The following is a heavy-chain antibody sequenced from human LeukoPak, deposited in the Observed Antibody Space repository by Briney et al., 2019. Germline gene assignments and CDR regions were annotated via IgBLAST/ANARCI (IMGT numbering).Heavy chain of an antibody. D-gene: IGHD2-15*01. Sequence: ASVKVSCKASGYTFTTYGTSWVPQAPGQGLQWIGWISAYNGNTNYAQKLQGRVTMTTDTSTSTAYMELRSLRPDDTAVYYCARDGSGGSTYYFDYWGQGTLVTVSS. V-gene: IGHV1-18*04. CDR1: GYTFTTYG. CDR3: ARDGSGGSTYYFDY. J-gene: IGHJ4*02. CDR2: ISAYNGNT.